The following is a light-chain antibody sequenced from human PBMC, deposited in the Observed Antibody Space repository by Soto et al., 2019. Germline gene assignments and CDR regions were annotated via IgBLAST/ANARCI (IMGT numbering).Light chain of an antibody. Sequence: QSVLTQPPSVSGAPGQRVTISCTGSSSNIGAGFDVHWYQQLPGTAPKLLIYGNSRRPSGVPDRFSGSKSGTSASLAITVLQAEDEAHYYCQSYDISLTGFWIFGGGTKLTVL. J-gene: IGLJ2*01. V-gene: IGLV1-40*01. CDR1: SSNIGAGFD. CDR3: QSYDISLTGFWI. CDR2: GNS.